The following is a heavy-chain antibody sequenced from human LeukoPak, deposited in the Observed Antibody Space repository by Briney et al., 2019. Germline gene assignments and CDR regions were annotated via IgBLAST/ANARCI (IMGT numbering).Heavy chain of an antibody. CDR1: SGSMNNYY. D-gene: IGHD2-15*01. Sequence: PSETLSLTCTVSSGSMNNYYWNWIRQPAGKGLEWIGHIYSSGSTNYNPSLKSRVTISIDTSKNQFFLKLSSVTAADTAVYYCATRYCSGGSRYSGWYFDLWGRGTLVTVSS. CDR2: IYSSGST. J-gene: IGHJ2*01. V-gene: IGHV4-4*07. CDR3: ATRYCSGGSRYSGWYFDL.